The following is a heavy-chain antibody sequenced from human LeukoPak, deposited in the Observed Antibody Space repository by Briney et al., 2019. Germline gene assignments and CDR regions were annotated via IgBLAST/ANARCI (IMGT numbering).Heavy chain of an antibody. Sequence: SETLSLTCSVSGGSISTYYWSWIRQPAGKGLEWIGRIYTSGSTNYNPSLKSRVTMSVDSSKNQFSLKLSSVTAADTAVYFCATRRGFELFFDLWGQGTRVTVSS. CDR2: IYTSGST. CDR1: GGSISTYY. D-gene: IGHD3-10*01. CDR3: ATRRGFELFFDL. J-gene: IGHJ4*02. V-gene: IGHV4-4*07.